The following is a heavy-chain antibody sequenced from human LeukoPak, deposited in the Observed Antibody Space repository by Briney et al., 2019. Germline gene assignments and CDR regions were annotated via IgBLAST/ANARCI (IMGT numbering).Heavy chain of an antibody. D-gene: IGHD2-21*02. J-gene: IGHJ4*02. V-gene: IGHV3-74*01. CDR2: INSDGSST. Sequence: GGSLRLSCAASGFTFSDYAMSWVRQAPGKGLEWVSRINSDGSSTSYADSVKGRFTISRDNAKNTLYLQMNSLRAEDTAVYYCARGCGGDCRYYWGQGTLVTVSS. CDR3: ARGCGGDCRYY. CDR1: GFTFSDYA.